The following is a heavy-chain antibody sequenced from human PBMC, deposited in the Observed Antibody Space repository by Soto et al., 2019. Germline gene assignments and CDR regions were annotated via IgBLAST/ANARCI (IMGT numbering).Heavy chain of an antibody. V-gene: IGHV4-61*01. CDR1: GGSVSSGSYY. CDR2: IYYSGST. D-gene: IGHD3-16*02. Sequence: PSETLSLTCTVSGGSVSSGSYYWSWIRQPPGKGLEWIGHIYYSGSTNYNPSLKSRVTISVDTSKNQFSLKLSSVTAADTAVYFCAVVTFGGVIPNDYSGQGTLVTVSS. J-gene: IGHJ4*01. CDR3: AVVTFGGVIPNDY.